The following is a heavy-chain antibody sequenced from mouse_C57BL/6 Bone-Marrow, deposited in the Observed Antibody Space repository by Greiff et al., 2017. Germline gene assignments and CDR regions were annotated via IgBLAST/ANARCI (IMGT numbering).Heavy chain of an antibody. J-gene: IGHJ3*01. Sequence: EVKLQESGGDLVKPGGSLKLSCAASGFTFSSYGMSWVRQTPDKRLEWVATISSGGSYTYYPDSVKGRFTISRDNAKNTLYLQMSSLKSEDTAMYYCARRDSNYVGVFAYWGQGTLVTVSA. D-gene: IGHD2-5*01. V-gene: IGHV5-6*02. CDR3: ARRDSNYVGVFAY. CDR2: ISSGGSYT. CDR1: GFTFSSYG.